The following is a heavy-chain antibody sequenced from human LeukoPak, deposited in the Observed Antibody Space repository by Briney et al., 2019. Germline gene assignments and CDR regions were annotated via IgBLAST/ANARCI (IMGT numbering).Heavy chain of an antibody. CDR1: GFTLSSYW. V-gene: IGHV3-74*01. CDR3: VRGYSGSFLDY. J-gene: IGHJ4*02. Sequence: PGGSQRLSCAASGFTLSSYWMHWVRQAPGKGLVWVSRINSDGSTASYADSVKGRFTISRDNAKNTLSLQMSSLRAEDTAVYYCVRGYSGSFLDYWGQGTLVTVSS. CDR2: INSDGSTA. D-gene: IGHD1-26*01.